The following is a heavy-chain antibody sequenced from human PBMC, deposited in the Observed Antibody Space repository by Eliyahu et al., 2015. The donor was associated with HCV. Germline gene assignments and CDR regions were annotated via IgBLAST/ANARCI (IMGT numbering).Heavy chain of an antibody. V-gene: IGHV3-23*01. D-gene: IGHD3-22*01. CDR3: AKHIIPTLTMIVVGRAFDI. CDR1: GFTFXSYA. Sequence: EVQLLESGGGLVQPGGSLRLSCSASGFTFXSYAMSXVRQAPGKGLEGVSAISGSGGSTYYADSVKGRFTISRDNSKNTLYLQMNSLRAEDTAVYYCAKHIIPTLTMIVVGRAFDIWGQGTMVTVSS. CDR2: ISGSGGST. J-gene: IGHJ3*02.